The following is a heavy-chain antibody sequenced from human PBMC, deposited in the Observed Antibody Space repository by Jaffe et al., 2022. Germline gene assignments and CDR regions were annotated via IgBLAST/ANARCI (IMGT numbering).Heavy chain of an antibody. Sequence: QVQLVQSGSELKKPGASVKVSCKASGYTFTSYAMNWVRQAPGQGLEWMGWINTNTGNPTYAQGFTGRFVFSLDTSVSTAYLQISSLKAEDTAVYYCARDTPWITIFGVVTKRRVAPSDYWGQGTLVTVSS. V-gene: IGHV7-4-1*02. D-gene: IGHD3-3*01. CDR2: INTNTGNP. CDR1: GYTFTSYA. J-gene: IGHJ4*02. CDR3: ARDTPWITIFGVVTKRRVAPSDY.